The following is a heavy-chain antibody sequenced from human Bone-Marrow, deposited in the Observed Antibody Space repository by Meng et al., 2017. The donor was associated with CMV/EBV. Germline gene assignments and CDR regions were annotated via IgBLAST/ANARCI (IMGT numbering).Heavy chain of an antibody. CDR1: GGSISSGGYY. J-gene: IGHJ5*02. CDR3: ARSGEQWLVRVGFDP. D-gene: IGHD6-19*01. Sequence: SETLSLTCTVSGGSISSGGYYWSWIRQHPGKGLEWIGSIYHSGSTYYNPSLKSRVTISVDTSKNQFSLKLSSVTAADTAVYYCARSGEQWLVRVGFDPWGQGTLVTVSS. CDR2: IYHSGST. V-gene: IGHV4-39*07.